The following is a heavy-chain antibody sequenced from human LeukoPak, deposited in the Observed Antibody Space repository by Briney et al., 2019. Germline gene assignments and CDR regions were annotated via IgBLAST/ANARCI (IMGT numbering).Heavy chain of an antibody. J-gene: IGHJ4*02. Sequence: ASVKVSCKASGYTFTSYDINWVRQATGQGLEWMGWINPNSGGTNYAQKFQGRVTMTRDTSISTAYMELSRLRSDDTAVYYCGQFDYWGQGTLVTVSS. CDR3: GQFDY. CDR1: GYTFTSYD. V-gene: IGHV1-2*02. CDR2: INPNSGGT.